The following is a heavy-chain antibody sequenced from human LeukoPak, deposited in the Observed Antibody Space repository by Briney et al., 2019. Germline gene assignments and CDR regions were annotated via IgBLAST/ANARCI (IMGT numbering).Heavy chain of an antibody. V-gene: IGHV4-4*07. CDR3: ARDGGLGTIDY. J-gene: IGHJ4*02. Sequence: PSETLSLTCTVSGGSISSYYWSWIRQPAGKGLEWIGRIYTSGSTNYNPSLKGRVTISIDKSKNQFSLKLSSVTAADTAVYYCARDGGLGTIDYWGQGTLVTVSS. CDR2: IYTSGST. CDR1: GGSISSYY. D-gene: IGHD2-8*01.